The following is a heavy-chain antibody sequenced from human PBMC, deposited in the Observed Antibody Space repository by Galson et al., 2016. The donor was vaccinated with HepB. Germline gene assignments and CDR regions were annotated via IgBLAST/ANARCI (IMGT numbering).Heavy chain of an antibody. J-gene: IGHJ4*02. Sequence: TLSLTCTVSGGSISSAGYYWSWIRQLPGKGLEWIGYMFYSGSTYYNPSLKSRFTISADTSKNQFSLKLSSVTAADTAVYYCARGRLGGAANWGQGTLVTVSS. D-gene: IGHD1-26*01. CDR3: ARGRLGGAAN. V-gene: IGHV4-31*03. CDR2: MFYSGST. CDR1: GGSISSAGYY.